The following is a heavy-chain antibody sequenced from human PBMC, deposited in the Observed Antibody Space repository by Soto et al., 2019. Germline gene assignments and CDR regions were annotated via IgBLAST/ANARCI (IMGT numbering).Heavy chain of an antibody. CDR3: ATDEYFGSEINFYYYAMDV. V-gene: IGHV4-31*11. CDR1: GGSISIGGYF. Sequence: QVQLQESGPGLVKPSQTLSLACAVSGGSISIGGYFWSWVRQFPGKGLEWIGHIYYNGSTYYNPSLKSRLTRSRDTSKNQFSLRLTSVTAADTAVYYCATDEYFGSEINFYYYAMDVWGQGTTVTVSS. D-gene: IGHD3-16*01. J-gene: IGHJ6*02. CDR2: IYYNGST.